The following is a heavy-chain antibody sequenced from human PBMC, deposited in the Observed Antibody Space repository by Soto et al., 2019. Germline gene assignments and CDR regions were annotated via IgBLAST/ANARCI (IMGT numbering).Heavy chain of an antibody. Sequence: AVKVSCKACGGTFSRYAISWVRQAPGQGLEWMGGIIPIFGTANYAQKFQGRVTITADESTSTAYMELSSLRSEDTAVYYCARDEEFYYDSSGYPLDYWGQGTLVTVSS. J-gene: IGHJ4*02. CDR3: ARDEEFYYDSSGYPLDY. CDR1: GGTFSRYA. V-gene: IGHV1-69*13. D-gene: IGHD3-22*01. CDR2: IIPIFGTA.